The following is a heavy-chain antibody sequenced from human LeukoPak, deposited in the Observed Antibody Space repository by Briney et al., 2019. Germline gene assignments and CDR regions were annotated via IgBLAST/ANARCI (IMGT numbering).Heavy chain of an antibody. CDR3: ASQHNFDY. CDR2: INPNNGGT. Sequence: LWSSVTVSCMPSGYTFTRYYMHWVRQAPGQGLEGMGWINPNNGGTNYGQKFKGRVTMTRDTSISTAYMELSGLRSDDTAVYYCASQHNFDYWGQGTLVTVSS. J-gene: IGHJ4*02. V-gene: IGHV1-2*02. CDR1: GYTFTRYY.